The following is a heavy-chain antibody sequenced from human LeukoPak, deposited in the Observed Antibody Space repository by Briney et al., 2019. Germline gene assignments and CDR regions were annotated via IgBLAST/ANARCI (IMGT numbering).Heavy chain of an antibody. CDR1: GFTFGDYA. CDR3: TRVGYCNTTSCYWFGY. J-gene: IGHJ4*02. D-gene: IGHD2-2*01. V-gene: IGHV3-49*04. CDR2: IRSKTYGGTT. Sequence: GGSLRLSCTASGFTFGDYAMSWVRQAPGKGLECVGFIRSKTYGGTTEYAASVKGRFTISRDDSKSIAYLQMNSLKAEDAAVYYCTRVGYCNTTSCYWFGYWGQGTLVTVSS.